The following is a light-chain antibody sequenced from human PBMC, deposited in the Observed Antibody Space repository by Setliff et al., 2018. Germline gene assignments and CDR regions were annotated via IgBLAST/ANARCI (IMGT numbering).Light chain of an antibody. V-gene: IGLV2-23*02. Sequence: QSALAQPASVSGAPGQSITISCTGTRYDVGGYNFVSWYQQHPGKAPKLMIYEVSKRPSGVSNRFSGSKSDNTASLTISGLQAEDEADYYCCSYAGSTTWVFGGGTKGTVL. CDR1: RYDVGGYNF. CDR2: EVS. J-gene: IGLJ3*02. CDR3: CSYAGSTTWV.